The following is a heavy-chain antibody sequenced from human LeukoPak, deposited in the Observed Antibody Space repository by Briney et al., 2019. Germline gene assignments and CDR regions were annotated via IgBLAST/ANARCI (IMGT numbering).Heavy chain of an antibody. V-gene: IGHV3-48*03. Sequence: PGGSLRLSCVASGFIFSNYEMNWVRQTPGKGLEWVSYISDYGKSRNYVDSVQGRFTISRDNAKNSLYLQMNSLRVEDTAIYFCARARIAAPLLDYWGQGTLVTVSS. CDR2: ISDYGKSR. J-gene: IGHJ4*02. CDR3: ARARIAAPLLDY. CDR1: GFIFSNYE. D-gene: IGHD6-13*01.